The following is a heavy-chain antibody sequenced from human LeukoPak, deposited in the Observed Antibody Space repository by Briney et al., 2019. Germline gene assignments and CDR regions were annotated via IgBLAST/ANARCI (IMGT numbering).Heavy chain of an antibody. D-gene: IGHD6-19*01. Sequence: PSETLSLTCAVYDGSFSGYYWSWIRQPPGKGLEWIGEINHSGSTNYNPSLKSRVTISVDTSKNQFSLKLSSVTAADTAVYYCARGRGAQWLVRDRTYYFDYWGQGTLVTVSS. V-gene: IGHV4-34*01. CDR1: DGSFSGYY. CDR2: INHSGST. CDR3: ARGRGAQWLVRDRTYYFDY. J-gene: IGHJ4*02.